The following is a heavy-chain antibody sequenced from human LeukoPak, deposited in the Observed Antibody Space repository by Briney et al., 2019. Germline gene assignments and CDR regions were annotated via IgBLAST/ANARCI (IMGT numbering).Heavy chain of an antibody. V-gene: IGHV4-61*02. CDR2: IYTSGST. CDR1: GGSISSGSYY. J-gene: IGHJ4*02. Sequence: SETLSLTCTVSGGSISSGSYYWSWIRQPAGKGLEWIGRIYTSGSTNYNPSLKSRVTISVDTSKNKFSLKLSSVTAADTAVYYCARGALYSSSFYPPEYWGQGTLVTVSS. D-gene: IGHD6-6*01. CDR3: ARGALYSSSFYPPEY.